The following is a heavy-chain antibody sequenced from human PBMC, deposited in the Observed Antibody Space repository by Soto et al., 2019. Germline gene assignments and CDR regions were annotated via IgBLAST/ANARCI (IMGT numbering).Heavy chain of an antibody. V-gene: IGHV4-59*08. J-gene: IGHJ6*03. D-gene: IGHD2-2*01. CDR3: ARAWAYCSSTSCLTSYYYMYV. CDR1: GGSISSYY. CDR2: IYYSGST. Sequence: SETLSLTCTVSGGSISSYYWSWIRQPPGKGLEWIGYIYYSGSTNYNPSLKSRVTISVDTSKNQFSLKLSSVTAADTAVYYCARAWAYCSSTSCLTSYYYMYVWGKGTTVTVSS.